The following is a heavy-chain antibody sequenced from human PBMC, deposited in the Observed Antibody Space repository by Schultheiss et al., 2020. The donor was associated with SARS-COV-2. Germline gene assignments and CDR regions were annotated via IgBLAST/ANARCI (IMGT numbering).Heavy chain of an antibody. J-gene: IGHJ4*02. CDR1: GYSFTSYW. Sequence: GESLKISCEGSGYSFTSYWIGWVRQMPGKGLEWMAMIYPIDSDIRYSPPFQGQVTISSDKSITTAYLQWSSLKASDTAMYYCARQSLYYGSGSYYYYFDYWGQGTLVTVSS. CDR3: ARQSLYYGSGSYYYYFDY. CDR2: IYPIDSDI. V-gene: IGHV5-51*01. D-gene: IGHD3-10*01.